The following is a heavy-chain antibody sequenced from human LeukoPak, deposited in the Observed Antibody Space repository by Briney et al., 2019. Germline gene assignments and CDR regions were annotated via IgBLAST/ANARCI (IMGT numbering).Heavy chain of an antibody. J-gene: IGHJ4*02. V-gene: IGHV1-69*13. CDR1: GGTFSSYA. CDR3: ARIPYYYGSGSSSTGSIAYYFDY. D-gene: IGHD3-10*01. Sequence: SVKVSCKASGGTFSSYAISWVRQAPGQGLEWMGGIIPIFGTANYAQKFQGRVTITADESTSTAYMELSSLRSEDTAVYYCARIPYYYGSGSSSTGSIAYYFDYWGQGTLVTVSS. CDR2: IIPIFGTA.